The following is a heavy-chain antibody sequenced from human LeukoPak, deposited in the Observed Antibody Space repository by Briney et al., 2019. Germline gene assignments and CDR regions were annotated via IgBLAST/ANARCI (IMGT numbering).Heavy chain of an antibody. CDR1: GYTFTGYY. CDR3: ARDLGRYCSGGSCHYYSYYMDV. CDR2: INPNSGGT. D-gene: IGHD2-15*01. V-gene: IGHV1-2*02. Sequence: ASVKVSCKASGYTFTGYYMHWVRQAPGQGLEWMGWINPNSGGTNYAQKFQGRVTMTRDTSISTAYMELRRLRSDDTAVYYCARDLGRYCSGGSCHYYSYYMDVWGKGTTVTVSS. J-gene: IGHJ6*03.